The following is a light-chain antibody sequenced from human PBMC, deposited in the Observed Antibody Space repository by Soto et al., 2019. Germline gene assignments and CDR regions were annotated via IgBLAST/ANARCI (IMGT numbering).Light chain of an antibody. CDR2: EVT. CDR1: SSDVGDYNY. J-gene: IGLJ2*01. CDR3: SSYAGSATVV. Sequence: QSALTQPPSASGSPGQSVTISCTGTSSDVGDYNYVYWFQQHPGKAPKLMIFEVTKRPSGVPDRFSGSKSGNTASLTVSGRQADDEADYYCSSYAGSATVVFGGRTKVTVL. V-gene: IGLV2-8*01.